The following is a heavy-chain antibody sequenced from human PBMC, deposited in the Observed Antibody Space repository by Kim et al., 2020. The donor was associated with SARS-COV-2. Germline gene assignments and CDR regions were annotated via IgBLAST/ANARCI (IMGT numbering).Heavy chain of an antibody. Sequence: GGSLRLSCAASGFTFSSYGMHWVRQAPGKGLEWVAVIWYDGSNKYYADSVKGRFTISRDNSKNTLYLQMNSLRAEDTAVYYCARARTDYDILTGYSDALDIWGQGTMVTVSS. CDR3: ARARTDYDILTGYSDALDI. CDR2: IWYDGSNK. D-gene: IGHD3-9*01. J-gene: IGHJ3*02. V-gene: IGHV3-33*01. CDR1: GFTFSSYG.